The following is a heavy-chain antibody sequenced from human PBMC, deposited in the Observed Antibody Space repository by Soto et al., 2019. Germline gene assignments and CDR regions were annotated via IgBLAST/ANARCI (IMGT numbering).Heavy chain of an antibody. D-gene: IGHD3-16*01. J-gene: IGHJ4*02. CDR3: ARRYGSSFDY. CDR1: GGSISSYY. V-gene: IGHV4-59*08. CDR2: IYYSGST. Sequence: QVQLQESGPGLVKPSETLSLTCTVSGGSISSYYWSWIRQPPGKGLEWIGYIYYSGSTNYNPSLKSRVTRSVNPSKNQFSLKLSSVTAADTAVYYCARRYGSSFDYWGQGTPVTVSS.